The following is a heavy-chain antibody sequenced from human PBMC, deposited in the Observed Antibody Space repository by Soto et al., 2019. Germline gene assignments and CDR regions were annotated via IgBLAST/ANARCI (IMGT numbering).Heavy chain of an antibody. Sequence: GGSLRLSCASSGLTFSTYTMNWVRQAPGKGLEWVSSINGRGNYIYYAESVKGRFTISRDNAKNSLYLQMDRLRAEDTALYYCVREDGKVGTNSAFDYWGLGALVTVSS. CDR3: VREDGKVGTNSAFDY. J-gene: IGHJ4*02. D-gene: IGHD1-26*01. V-gene: IGHV3-21*01. CDR1: GLTFSTYT. CDR2: INGRGNYI.